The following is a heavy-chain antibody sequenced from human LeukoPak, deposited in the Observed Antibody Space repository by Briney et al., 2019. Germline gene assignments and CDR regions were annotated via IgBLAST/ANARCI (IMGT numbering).Heavy chain of an antibody. D-gene: IGHD3-10*01. V-gene: IGHV4-59*08. CDR2: IYYSGST. CDR3: ARQTGYFRY. CDR1: GGSISSDY. Sequence: KSSETLSLTCTVSGGSISSDYWSWIRQPSGKGLEWIGHIYYSGSTNYNPSLKSRVTISVDTSKNQFSLKLNSVTAADTAVYYCARQTGYFRYWGQGTLVAVSS. J-gene: IGHJ1*01.